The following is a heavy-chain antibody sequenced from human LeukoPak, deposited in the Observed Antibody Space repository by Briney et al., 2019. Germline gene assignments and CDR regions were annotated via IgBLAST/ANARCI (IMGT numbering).Heavy chain of an antibody. CDR3: ARRLGTGTTLGY. CDR1: GYTFTGYY. Sequence: ASVKVSCKTSGYTFTGYYIHWVRQAPGQGLERMGWINPNSGGTNYAQNFQGMVTMTRDTSTSTAYMELSSLRSDDTAVYYCARRLGTGTTLGYWGQGTLVTVSS. D-gene: IGHD1-1*01. J-gene: IGHJ4*02. CDR2: INPNSGGT. V-gene: IGHV1-2*02.